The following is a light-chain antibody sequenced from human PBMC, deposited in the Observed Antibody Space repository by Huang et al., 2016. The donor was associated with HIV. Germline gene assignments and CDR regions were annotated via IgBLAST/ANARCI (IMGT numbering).Light chain of an antibody. CDR2: LGS. CDR3: MQALQTPLT. CDR1: QSLLHSNEYNY. J-gene: IGKJ1*01. Sequence: DIVMTQSPLSLPVTPGEPASISCRSSQSLLHSNEYNYLDWYLQKSGQSPQLLIYLGSNRASGVPDRFSSSGSGTDFTLKISRVEAEYVGVYYCMQALQTPLTVGQGTKVEIK. V-gene: IGKV2-28*01.